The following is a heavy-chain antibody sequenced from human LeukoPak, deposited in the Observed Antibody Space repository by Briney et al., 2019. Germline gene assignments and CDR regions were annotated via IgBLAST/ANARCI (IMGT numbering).Heavy chain of an antibody. CDR3: VRDSNFKIDY. D-gene: IGHD5-24*01. V-gene: IGHV3-23*01. CDR1: GFTFSSYA. Sequence: GGSLRLSCAASGFTFSSYAMTWVRQAPGKGLEWVSAISGSGGSTYYADSVRGRFTISRDNAKNTLYLQMNSLRADDTAIYYCVRDSNFKIDYWGQGTLVTVSS. CDR2: ISGSGGST. J-gene: IGHJ4*02.